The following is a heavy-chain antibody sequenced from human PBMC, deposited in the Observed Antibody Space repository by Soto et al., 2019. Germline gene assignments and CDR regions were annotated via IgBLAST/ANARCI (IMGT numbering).Heavy chain of an antibody. CDR2: IYYSGST. D-gene: IGHD2-21*01. J-gene: IGHJ6*02. CDR3: ARHIRGNSCMDV. Sequence: TSETLSLTCTVSGGSISSSSYYWGWIRQPPGKGLEWIGSIYYSGSTSYNPSLKSRVTISVDTSKNQFSLKLSSVTAADTAVYYCARHIRGNSCMDVWGQGTTVTSP. CDR1: GGSISSSSYY. V-gene: IGHV4-39*01.